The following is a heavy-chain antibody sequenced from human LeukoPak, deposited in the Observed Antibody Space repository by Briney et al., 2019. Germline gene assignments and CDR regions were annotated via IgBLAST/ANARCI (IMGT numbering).Heavy chain of an antibody. CDR2: IWYDGSNK. Sequence: GVSLRLSCAASGFTFSSYGMHWVRQAPGKGLESVAVIWYDGSNKYYADSVKGRFTIARDNSKNTLYLQMTSLRAEDTAVYYCARDGYCSGGSCNRRLQHLDYWGQGTLVTVSS. D-gene: IGHD2-15*01. CDR1: GFTFSSYG. CDR3: ARDGYCSGGSCNRRLQHLDY. V-gene: IGHV3-33*01. J-gene: IGHJ4*02.